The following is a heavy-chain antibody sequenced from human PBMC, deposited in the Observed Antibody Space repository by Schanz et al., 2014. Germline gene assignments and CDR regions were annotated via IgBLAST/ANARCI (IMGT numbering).Heavy chain of an antibody. CDR3: ARDNSHWLVDY. CDR2: INTGVNT. Sequence: DVQLLDSGGGLVEPGGSLRLSCAASGFSFGDYAMTWVRQAPGKGLEWVSAINTGVNTYYADSVRGRFTVSRDNSKNTLYLEVNSLRPEDTALYYCARDNSHWLVDYWGQGTLVTVSS. J-gene: IGHJ4*02. CDR1: GFSFGDYA. V-gene: IGHV3-23*01. D-gene: IGHD6-19*01.